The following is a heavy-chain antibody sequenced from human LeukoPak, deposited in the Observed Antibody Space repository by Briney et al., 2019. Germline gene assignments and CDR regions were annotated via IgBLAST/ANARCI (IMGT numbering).Heavy chain of an antibody. Sequence: SQTLSLTCAISGDSVSSNSAAWNWFRQSPSRGLGWLGRTYYRSKWYSDYAVSVRSRITINPDTSKNQFSLQLDSVTPEDTAVYYCARYSSTWYIDYWGQGTLVTVSS. CDR2: TYYRSKWYS. CDR3: ARYSSTWYIDY. J-gene: IGHJ4*02. D-gene: IGHD6-13*01. V-gene: IGHV6-1*01. CDR1: GDSVSSNSAA.